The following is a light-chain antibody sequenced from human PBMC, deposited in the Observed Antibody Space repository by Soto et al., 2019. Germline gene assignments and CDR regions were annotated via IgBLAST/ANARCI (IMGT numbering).Light chain of an antibody. J-gene: IGKJ4*01. CDR1: QSVGRD. CDR3: QQRSNWPPD. V-gene: IGKV3-11*01. CDR2: DAS. Sequence: DIVFTQSPATLSLSPGERAALSCEAGQSVGRDLDWYQQKPGQAPRLRVYDASVRATGIPARFSGSGSGTDFTLTISSLEPEDFAVYYCQQRSNWPPDFGGGTKVEIK.